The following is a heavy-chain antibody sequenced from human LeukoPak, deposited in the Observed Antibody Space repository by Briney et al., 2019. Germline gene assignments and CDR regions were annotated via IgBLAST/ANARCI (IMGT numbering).Heavy chain of an antibody. Sequence: RSSETLSLTCTVSGGSISSYYWSWIRQPPGKGLEWIGYTYYSGSTNYNPSIKSRVTISVDTSKNQFSLKLSSVTAADTAVYYCARKNLYYYDSSGYYHDAFDIWGQGTMVTVSS. CDR1: GGSISSYY. D-gene: IGHD3-22*01. J-gene: IGHJ3*02. V-gene: IGHV4-59*01. CDR3: ARKNLYYYDSSGYYHDAFDI. CDR2: TYYSGST.